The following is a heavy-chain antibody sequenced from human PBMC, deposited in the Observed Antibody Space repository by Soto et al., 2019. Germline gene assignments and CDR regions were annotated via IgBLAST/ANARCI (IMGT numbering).Heavy chain of an antibody. V-gene: IGHV3-48*02. D-gene: IGHD2-15*01. CDR2: ISSDNRTI. CDR1: GFTFGHYS. J-gene: IGHJ6*02. Sequence: EVQLVESGGGLIQRGGSLRLSCAASGFTFGHYSMNWVRQAPGKGPEWVSYISSDNRTINYADSVKGRFIITRDNAKKSLYLQMHSLGDEDAAVYYCAREGWPLLQSGMDVWGQGTTVTVSS. CDR3: AREGWPLLQSGMDV.